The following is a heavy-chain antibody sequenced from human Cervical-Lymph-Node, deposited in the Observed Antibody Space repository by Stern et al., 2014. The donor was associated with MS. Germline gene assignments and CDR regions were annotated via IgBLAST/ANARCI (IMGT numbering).Heavy chain of an antibody. CDR2: IYTSGST. J-gene: IGHJ4*02. D-gene: IGHD2-15*01. CDR1: GGSISSGSYY. Sequence: QLQLQESGPGLVKPSQTLSLTCTVSGGSISSGSYYWSWIRQPAGKGLEWIGRIYTSGSTNYNPSLKSRVTLSVDTSKNQFSLKLSSVTAADTAVYYCARGYCSGGSCYPPGYWGQGTLVTVSS. CDR3: ARGYCSGGSCYPPGY. V-gene: IGHV4-61*02.